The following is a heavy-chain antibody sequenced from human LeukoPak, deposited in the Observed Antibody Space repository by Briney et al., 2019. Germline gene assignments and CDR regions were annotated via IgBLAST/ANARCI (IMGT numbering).Heavy chain of an antibody. J-gene: IGHJ4*01. V-gene: IGHV3-30*02. D-gene: IGHD5-12*01. CDR1: GFTFTTYG. CDR3: AKDGSSGFDYYFPY. Sequence: PGGSLRLSCAPSGFTFTTYGMHWVRPVPGKGLEWVATIQYDGSNKYHSESVKGRFTISRDNPKNTLYLQMNSLRAEDTAVYYCAKDGSSGFDYYFPYSGEGCPVTASS. CDR2: IQYDGSNK.